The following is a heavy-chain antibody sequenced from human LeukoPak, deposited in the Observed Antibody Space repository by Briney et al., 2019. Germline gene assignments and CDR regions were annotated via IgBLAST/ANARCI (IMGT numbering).Heavy chain of an antibody. V-gene: IGHV3-23*01. D-gene: IGHD3-22*01. CDR1: GFTFSRSA. CDR2: IIYSGGAT. CDR3: AKDGLYYDGSEHVYYFDS. Sequence: PGGSLRLSCAASGFTFSRSAMTWVRQGPGTGLEFVASIIYSGGATFYADSVKGRFTISRDNSKNTLYLPMNSRRAEDTALYYCAKDGLYYDGSEHVYYFDSWGQGTLVTVSS. J-gene: IGHJ4*02.